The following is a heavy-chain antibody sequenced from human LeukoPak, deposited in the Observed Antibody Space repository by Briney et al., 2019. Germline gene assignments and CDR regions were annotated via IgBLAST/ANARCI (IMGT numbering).Heavy chain of an antibody. CDR3: ARAVGNSEDFDY. CDR2: IKSDGSST. J-gene: IGHJ4*02. CDR1: GFTFSNYW. D-gene: IGHD4-23*01. Sequence: SGGSLRLSCAAPGFTFSNYWMHWVRQAPGKGLVWVSRIKSDGSSTSYADSVKGRFTISRDNAKNTLYLQMNSLRAEDTAVYYCARAVGNSEDFDYWGQGTLVTVSS. V-gene: IGHV3-74*01.